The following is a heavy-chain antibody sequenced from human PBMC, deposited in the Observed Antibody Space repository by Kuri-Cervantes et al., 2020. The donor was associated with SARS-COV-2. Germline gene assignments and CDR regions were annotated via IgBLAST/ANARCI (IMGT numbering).Heavy chain of an antibody. J-gene: IGHJ6*02. D-gene: IGHD3-9*01. CDR1: GFTFSSYA. CDR2: VWHDGSNI. CDR3: ARVGYDILTGYYVSAFDV. Sequence: LSLTCAASGFTFSSYAMHWVRQAPGKGLEWVAVVWHDGSNIKYSESVKGRFIISRDNSKNTLFLQMNSLRVDDTAVYYCARVGYDILTGYYVSAFDVWGQGTTVTVSS. V-gene: IGHV3-33*08.